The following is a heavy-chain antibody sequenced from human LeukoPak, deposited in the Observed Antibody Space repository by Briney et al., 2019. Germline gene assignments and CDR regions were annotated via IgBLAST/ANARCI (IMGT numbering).Heavy chain of an antibody. CDR3: ARDRGPRTGFMVREAYDY. Sequence: GGSLRLSCAASGFTFSDYWIRWVRQAPRKGLVWVSRINTDGSITNYADSVKGRFSISRDNAKNTLYLQMSSLRAEDTAVYYCARDRGPRTGFMVREAYDYWGQGTLVTVSS. J-gene: IGHJ4*02. CDR2: INTDGSIT. V-gene: IGHV3-74*01. D-gene: IGHD3-10*01. CDR1: GFTFSDYW.